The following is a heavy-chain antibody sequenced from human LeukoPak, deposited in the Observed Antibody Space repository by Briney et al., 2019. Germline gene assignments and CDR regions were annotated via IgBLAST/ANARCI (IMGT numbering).Heavy chain of an antibody. Sequence: PGGSLRLSCAASGFTFSSYSMNWVRQAPGKGLEWVSSISSSSSYIYYADSVKGRFTISRDNAKNSLYLQMNSLRAEDTAVYYCARAACSSTSCPTYYYYMDVWGKGTTVTVSS. J-gene: IGHJ6*03. CDR3: ARAACSSTSCPTYYYYMDV. V-gene: IGHV3-21*01. CDR1: GFTFSSYS. D-gene: IGHD2-2*01. CDR2: ISSSSSYI.